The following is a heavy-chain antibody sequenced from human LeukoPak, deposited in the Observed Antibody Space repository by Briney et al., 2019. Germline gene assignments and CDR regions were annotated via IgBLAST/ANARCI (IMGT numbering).Heavy chain of an antibody. J-gene: IGHJ4*02. V-gene: IGHV3-23*01. D-gene: IGHD3-10*01. CDR3: AGGRGSGSFRFDY. CDR1: GFTFSSYA. Sequence: GGSLRLSCAASGFTFSSYAMSWVRQAPGKGLEYVSAISGSGGTTYFADSVKGRFAISRDNSKNMLYLQMNSLRADDTAVYYCAGGRGSGSFRFDYWGQGTLVTVSS. CDR2: ISGSGGTT.